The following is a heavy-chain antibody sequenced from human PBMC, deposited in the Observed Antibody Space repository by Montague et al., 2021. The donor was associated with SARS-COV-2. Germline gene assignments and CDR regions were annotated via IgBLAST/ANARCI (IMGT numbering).Heavy chain of an antibody. Sequence: SETLSLTCIVSGGSISSYYWSWIRQPPGKGLEWIGYIYYSGSTNXNPSLKSPVTISVDTSKNQFSLKLSSVTAADTAVYYCARGDVEMATIKSGGPFYHFDYWGQGTLVTVSS. D-gene: IGHD5-24*01. J-gene: IGHJ4*02. CDR2: IYYSGST. V-gene: IGHV4-59*13. CDR3: ARGDVEMATIKSGGPFYHFDY. CDR1: GGSISSYY.